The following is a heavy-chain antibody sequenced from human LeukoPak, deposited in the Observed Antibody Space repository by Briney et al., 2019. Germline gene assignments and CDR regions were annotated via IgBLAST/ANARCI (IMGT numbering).Heavy chain of an antibody. CDR3: ARDRVVYSSSLFIDYFDY. Sequence: PGGSLRLSCAASGFTFSSYSMNWVRQAPGKGLEWVSYISGSGNTIYYADSVKGRFTIYRDNARNSLYLQMNSLRAEDTAVYYCARDRVVYSSSLFIDYFDYWGQGTLVTVSS. CDR1: GFTFSSYS. V-gene: IGHV3-48*01. CDR2: ISGSGNTI. D-gene: IGHD6-13*01. J-gene: IGHJ4*02.